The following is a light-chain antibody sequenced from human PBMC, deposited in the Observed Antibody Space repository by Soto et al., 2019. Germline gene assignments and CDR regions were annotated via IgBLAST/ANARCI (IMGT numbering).Light chain of an antibody. CDR3: QTWGTGFHV. CDR2: LNIDGSH. Sequence: QSVLTQSPSASASLGASVKLTCTLSSGHSSYAIAWHQQQPEKGPRYLMKLNIDGSHSKGDGIPDRFSGSSSGAERYLTISSLQSEDEADYYCQTWGTGFHVFGSGTKVTVL. J-gene: IGLJ1*01. CDR1: SGHSSYA. V-gene: IGLV4-69*01.